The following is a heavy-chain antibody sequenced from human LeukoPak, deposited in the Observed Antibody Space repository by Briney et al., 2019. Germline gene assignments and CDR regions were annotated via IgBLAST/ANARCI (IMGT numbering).Heavy chain of an antibody. J-gene: IGHJ4*02. V-gene: IGHV1-69*06. CDR2: IIPIFGTA. D-gene: IGHD5-24*01. CDR3: ASAKEMTDRTAFDY. CDR1: GGTFSSYA. Sequence: GASVKVSCKASGGTFSSYAISWVRQAPGQGLEWMGGIIPIFGTANYAQKFQGRVTITADKSTSTAYMELSSLRSEDTAVYYCASAKEMTDRTAFDYWGQGTLVTVSS.